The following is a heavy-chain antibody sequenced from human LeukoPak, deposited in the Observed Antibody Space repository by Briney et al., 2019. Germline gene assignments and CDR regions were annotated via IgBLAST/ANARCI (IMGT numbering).Heavy chain of an antibody. V-gene: IGHV1-2*04. Sequence: GASVKVSCKASGYTFTGYYMHWVRQAPGQGLEWMGWINPNSGGTNYAQKFQGWVTMTRDTSISTAYMELSRLRSDDTAVYYCARDASWAVAGSGMDVWGQGTTVTVSS. CDR1: GYTFTGYY. CDR3: ARDASWAVAGSGMDV. J-gene: IGHJ6*02. D-gene: IGHD6-19*01. CDR2: INPNSGGT.